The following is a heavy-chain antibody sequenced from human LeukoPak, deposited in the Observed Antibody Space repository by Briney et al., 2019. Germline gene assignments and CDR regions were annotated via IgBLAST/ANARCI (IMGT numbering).Heavy chain of an antibody. V-gene: IGHV4-39*07. CDR3: AREDAVSSDDAFDL. CDR2: IYYSGST. D-gene: IGHD6-19*01. J-gene: IGHJ3*01. CDR1: GGSLSSSSYY. Sequence: SETLSLTCTVSGGSLSSSSYYWGWIRQPPGKGLEWIGSIYYSGSTYYNAPFKRRVTISIDTSKNQFSLSLSAVTAADTAMYYCAREDAVSSDDAFDLWGQGTMVTVS.